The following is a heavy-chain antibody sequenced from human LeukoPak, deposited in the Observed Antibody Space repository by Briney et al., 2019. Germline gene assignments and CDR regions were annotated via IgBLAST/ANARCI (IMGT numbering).Heavy chain of an antibody. CDR2: IIPIFDTG. Sequence: ASVKVSCKVSGYTLTELSMHWVRQAPGQGLEWMGGIIPIFDTGNYAQKFQGRVTITADQSTSTAYMELSSLGSEDTAVYFCVRSYDCGGNCFEAFDIWGQGTMVTVSS. CDR1: GYTLTELS. CDR3: VRSYDCGGNCFEAFDI. D-gene: IGHD2-21*02. V-gene: IGHV1-69*13. J-gene: IGHJ3*02.